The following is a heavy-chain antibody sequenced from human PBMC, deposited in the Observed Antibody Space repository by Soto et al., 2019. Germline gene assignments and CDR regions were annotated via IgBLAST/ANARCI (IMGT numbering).Heavy chain of an antibody. J-gene: IGHJ4*02. CDR2: IYYSGST. CDR1: GGSISSYY. D-gene: IGHD6-13*01. V-gene: IGHV4-59*01. Sequence: PSETLSLTCTVSGGSISSYYWSWIRQPPGKGLEWIRYIYYSGSTNYNPSLKSRVTISVDTSKNQFSLKLSSVTAADTAVYYCARDSRIGGSSCYDYWGQGTLVTVSS. CDR3: ARDSRIGGSSCYDY.